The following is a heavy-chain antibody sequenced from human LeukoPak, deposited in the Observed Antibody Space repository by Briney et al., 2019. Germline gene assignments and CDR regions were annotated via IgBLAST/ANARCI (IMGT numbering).Heavy chain of an antibody. CDR3: ARDESVLRFLEWFPFDY. J-gene: IGHJ4*02. V-gene: IGHV3-48*04. CDR2: ISSSSSTI. D-gene: IGHD3-3*01. Sequence: GGSLRLSCAASGFTFSSYSMNWVRQAPGKGLEWVSYISSSSSTIYYADSVKGRFTISRDNAKNSLYLQMNSLRAEDTAVYYCARDESVLRFLEWFPFDYWGQGTLVTVSS. CDR1: GFTFSSYS.